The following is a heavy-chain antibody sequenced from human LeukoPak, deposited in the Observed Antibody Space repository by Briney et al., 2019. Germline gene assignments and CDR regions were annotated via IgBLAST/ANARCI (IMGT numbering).Heavy chain of an antibody. D-gene: IGHD1-1*01. CDR3: AKDRKVSFRERPDYMDV. J-gene: IGHJ6*03. CDR1: GFTFSSYG. Sequence: PGGSLRLSCAASGFTFSSYGMHWVRQAPGKGLEWVAFIQYDGSDKFYADSVKGRFTISRDSSENTLYLQMNSLRAEDTAVYYCAKDRKVSFRERPDYMDVWGKGTTVTVSS. CDR2: IQYDGSDK. V-gene: IGHV3-30*02.